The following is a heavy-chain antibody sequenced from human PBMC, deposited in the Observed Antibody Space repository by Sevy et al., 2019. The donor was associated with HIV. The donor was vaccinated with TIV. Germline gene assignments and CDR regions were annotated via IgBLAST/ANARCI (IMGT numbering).Heavy chain of an antibody. CDR1: GGSISSGTYY. D-gene: IGHD2-21*02. CDR3: ARGGGNSEWGYYFDF. Sequence: SQTLSLTCTVSGGSISSGTYYWGWIRQPPGKGLEWIGNIYYGGTSYYNPSLKSRVTISVDTSKNQFSLNLRSVTAADTAMFYCARGGGNSEWGYYFDFWGQGTLVTVSS. V-gene: IGHV4-39*01. CDR2: IYYGGTS. J-gene: IGHJ4*02.